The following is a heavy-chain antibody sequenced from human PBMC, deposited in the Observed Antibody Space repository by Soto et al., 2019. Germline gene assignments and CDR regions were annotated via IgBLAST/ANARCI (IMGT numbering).Heavy chain of an antibody. V-gene: IGHV1-69*06. CDR1: GGTFSSYA. Sequence: SVKVSCKASGGTFSSYANSWVRQAPGQGLEWMGGIIPIFGTANYAQKFQGRVTITADKSTSTAYTELSSLRSEDTAVYYCARGGSAERQTDGDSYHYYPMDVWGQGTTVTVSS. CDR3: ARGGSAERQTDGDSYHYYPMDV. D-gene: IGHD3-22*01. J-gene: IGHJ6*02. CDR2: IIPIFGTA.